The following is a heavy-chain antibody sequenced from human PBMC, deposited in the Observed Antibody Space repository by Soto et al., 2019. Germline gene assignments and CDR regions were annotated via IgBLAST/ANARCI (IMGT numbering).Heavy chain of an antibody. CDR2: ISSSSSTI. CDR3: ARDAVVAAYMDV. Sequence: GSLRLSCAASGFTFSSYSMNWVRQAPGKGLEWVSYISSSSSTIYYADSVKGRFTISRDNAKNSLYLQMNSLRAEDTAVYYCARDAVVAAYMDVWGKGTTVTVSS. V-gene: IGHV3-48*01. CDR1: GFTFSSYS. J-gene: IGHJ6*03. D-gene: IGHD2-15*01.